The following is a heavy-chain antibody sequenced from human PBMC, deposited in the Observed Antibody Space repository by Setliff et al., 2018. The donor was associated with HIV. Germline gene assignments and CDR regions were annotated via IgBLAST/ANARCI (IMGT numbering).Heavy chain of an antibody. CDR1: GYTFTSYD. Sequence: SVKVSCKASGYTFTSYDINWVRQAPGQGLEWMGGIIPIFGTANYAQKFQGRVTITADESTSTAYMELSSLRSEDTAVYYCARTPNDILTGYIPYYYYYGMGVWGQGTTVTVSS. CDR3: ARTPNDILTGYIPYYYYYGMGV. J-gene: IGHJ6*02. V-gene: IGHV1-69*13. CDR2: IIPIFGTA. D-gene: IGHD3-9*01.